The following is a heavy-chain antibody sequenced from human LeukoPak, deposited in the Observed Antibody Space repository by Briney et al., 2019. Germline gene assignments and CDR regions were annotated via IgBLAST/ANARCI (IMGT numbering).Heavy chain of an antibody. CDR1: GGSFSGYY. CDR3: AREGDGYNYYFDY. D-gene: IGHD5-24*01. Sequence: SETLSLTCAVHGGSFSGYYWTWIRQPPGKGLEWIGENNHSGSTIYCPSLKSRVTISIDTPRNQLSLKLTSVTAADTAVYYCAREGDGYNYYFDYWGQGTLVTVSS. V-gene: IGHV4-34*01. CDR2: NNHSGST. J-gene: IGHJ4*02.